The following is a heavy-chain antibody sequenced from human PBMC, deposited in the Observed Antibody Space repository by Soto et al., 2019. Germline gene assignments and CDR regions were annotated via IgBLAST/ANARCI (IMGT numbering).Heavy chain of an antibody. V-gene: IGHV1-69*01. CDR3: ARGVRYTLKGYYGMAV. CDR1: GATFTTYA. CDR2: INPLFGSP. D-gene: IGHD1-1*01. J-gene: IGHJ6*02. Sequence: VQLEQSGAEVKKPGSSVKVSCKASGATFTTYAINWVRQATGQGLEWVGGINPLFGSPKYAQKFQDRVLITADDATNTSYMELSSMRSYDTAMYYWARGVRYTLKGYYGMAVWGQGTTVTVSS.